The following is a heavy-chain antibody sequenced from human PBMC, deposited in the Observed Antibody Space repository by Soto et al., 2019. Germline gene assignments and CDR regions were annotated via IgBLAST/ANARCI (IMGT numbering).Heavy chain of an antibody. D-gene: IGHD4-17*01. CDR3: AKDLQSYGDYDYYCYGMDV. V-gene: IGHV3-21*01. Sequence: GGSLRLSCAASGFTFSSYSMNWVRQAPGKGLEWVSSISSSSSYIYYADSVKGRFTISRDNAKNSLYLQMNSLRAEDTAVYYCAKDLQSYGDYDYYCYGMDVWGLGTRVTVSS. CDR1: GFTFSSYS. J-gene: IGHJ6*02. CDR2: ISSSSSYI.